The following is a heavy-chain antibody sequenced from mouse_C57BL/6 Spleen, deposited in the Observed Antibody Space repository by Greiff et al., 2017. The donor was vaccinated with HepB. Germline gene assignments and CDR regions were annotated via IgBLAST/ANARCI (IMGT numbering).Heavy chain of an antibody. J-gene: IGHJ2*01. D-gene: IGHD1-1*01. Sequence: EVQLVESGPGLVKPSQSLSLTCSVTGFSITSGYYWNWIRQFPGNKLEWMGYISYDGSNNYNPSLKNRISITRDTSKNQFFLKLNAVTTEDTATYYCARGTTVVDYWGQGTTLTVSS. V-gene: IGHV3-6*01. CDR3: ARGTTVVDY. CDR1: GFSITSGYY. CDR2: ISYDGSN.